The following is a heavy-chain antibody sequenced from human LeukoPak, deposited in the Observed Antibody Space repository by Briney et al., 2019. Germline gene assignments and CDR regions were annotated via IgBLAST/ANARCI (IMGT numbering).Heavy chain of an antibody. CDR3: AKDGDDIVVVVAAT. J-gene: IGHJ4*02. CDR1: GFTSSSYG. D-gene: IGHD2-15*01. V-gene: IGHV3-30*18. CDR2: ISYDGSNK. Sequence: PGGSLRPSCAASGFTSSSYGMHWVRHAPGKGLEWVAVISYDGSNKYYADSVKGRFTISRDNSKNTLYLQMNSLRAEDTAVYYCAKDGDDIVVVVAATWGQGTLVTVPS.